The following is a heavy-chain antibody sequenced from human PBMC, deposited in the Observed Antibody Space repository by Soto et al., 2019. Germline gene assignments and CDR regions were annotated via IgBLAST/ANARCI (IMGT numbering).Heavy chain of an antibody. CDR3: ARRGPPYDSSGYYFDY. V-gene: IGHV1-69*13. Sequence: GASVKVSCKASGGTFSSYAISWVRQAPGQGLEWMGGIIPIFGTANYAQKFQGRVTITADESTSTAYMELSSLRSEDTAVYYCARRGPPYDSSGYYFDYWGQGTLVTVSS. J-gene: IGHJ4*02. CDR2: IIPIFGTA. CDR1: GGTFSSYA. D-gene: IGHD3-22*01.